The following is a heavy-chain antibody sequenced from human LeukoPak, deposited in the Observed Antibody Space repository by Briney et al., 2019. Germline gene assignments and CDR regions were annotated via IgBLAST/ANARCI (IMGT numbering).Heavy chain of an antibody. CDR3: ARRNDWKYAFQI. CDR1: GYSFTGYW. D-gene: IGHD1-1*01. V-gene: IGHV5-10-1*01. CDR2: IDPSDSYT. Sequence: GESLKISCNGSGYSFTGYWINWVRQMPGKGLEWMGMIDPSDSYTSYSPSFQGHVTISADKSISTAYLQWSSLKASDTAMYYCARRNDWKYAFQIWGQGTMVTVSS. J-gene: IGHJ3*02.